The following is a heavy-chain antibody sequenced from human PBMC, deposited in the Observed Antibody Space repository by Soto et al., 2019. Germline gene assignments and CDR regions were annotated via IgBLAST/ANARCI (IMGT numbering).Heavy chain of an antibody. CDR1: GFTFGSYT. CDR2: ISSSSFTL. J-gene: IGHJ3*02. Sequence: GGSLRLSCAASGFTFGSYTMNWVRQAPGMGLEWVSSISSSSFTLYYADSVKGRFSISRDNAKNSLYLQMNSLRDEDTALYYCASTHCSGGSCFHDAFDIWGQGTMVTVSS. D-gene: IGHD2-15*01. CDR3: ASTHCSGGSCFHDAFDI. V-gene: IGHV3-48*02.